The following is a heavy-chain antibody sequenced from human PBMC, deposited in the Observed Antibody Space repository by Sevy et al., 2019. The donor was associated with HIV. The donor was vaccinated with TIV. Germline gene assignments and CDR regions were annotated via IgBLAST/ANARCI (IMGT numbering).Heavy chain of an antibody. V-gene: IGHV3-21*01. CDR3: AREEGRGLPDLGV. J-gene: IGHJ6*04. Sequence: GGSLRLSCAASGFTFSSYSMNWVRQAPGKGLEWVSSISSSSSYIYYADSVKGRFTISRDNAKNSLYLQMNSLRAEDTAVYYCAREEGRGLPDLGVWGKGTTVTVSS. CDR1: GFTFSSYS. CDR2: ISSSSSYI.